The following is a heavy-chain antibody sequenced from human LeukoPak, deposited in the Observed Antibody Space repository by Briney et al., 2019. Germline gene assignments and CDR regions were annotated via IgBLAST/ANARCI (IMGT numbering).Heavy chain of an antibody. CDR2: ISNNGGYT. CDR3: ARTRRPTYYYDSSGYYHSGLDY. J-gene: IGHJ4*02. V-gene: IGHV3-23*01. CDR1: GFTFSSSA. Sequence: GGSLRLSCAASGFTFSSSAMSWVRQAPGKGLEWVSAISNNGGYTYYADSVKGRFTISRDNSRNTLYLQMNSLRAEDTAVYYCARTRRPTYYYDSSGYYHSGLDYWGQGTLVTVSS. D-gene: IGHD3-22*01.